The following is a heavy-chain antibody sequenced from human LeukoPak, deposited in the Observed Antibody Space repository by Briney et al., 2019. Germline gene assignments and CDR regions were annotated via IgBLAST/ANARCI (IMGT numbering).Heavy chain of an antibody. D-gene: IGHD5-24*01. CDR2: IYYSGST. CDR3: ARDKKGGYKGDAFDI. CDR1: GGSISSYY. J-gene: IGHJ3*02. V-gene: IGHV4-59*01. Sequence: SDTLSLTCTVSGGSISSYYWSWIRQPPGKGLEWIGYIYYSGSTNYNPSLKSRVAISVDTSKNQFSLKLSSVTAADTAVYYCARDKKGGYKGDAFDIWGQGTMVTVSS.